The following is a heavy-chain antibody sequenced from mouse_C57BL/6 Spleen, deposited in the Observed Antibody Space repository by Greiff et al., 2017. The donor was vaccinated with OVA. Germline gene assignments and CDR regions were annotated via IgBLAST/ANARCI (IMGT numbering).Heavy chain of an antibody. V-gene: IGHV3-6*01. CDR2: ISYDGSN. J-gene: IGHJ2*01. CDR1: GYSITSGYY. CDR3: ARGDYGSSEGNYFDY. D-gene: IGHD1-1*01. Sequence: EVHLVESGPGLVKPSQSLSLTCSVTGYSITSGYYWNWIRQFPGNKLEWMGYISYDGSNNYNPSLKNRISITRDTSKNQFFLKLNSVTTEDTATYDCARGDYGSSEGNYFDYWGQGTTLTVSS.